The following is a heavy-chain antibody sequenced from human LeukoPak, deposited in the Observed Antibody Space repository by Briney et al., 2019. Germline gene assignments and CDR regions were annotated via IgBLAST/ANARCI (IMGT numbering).Heavy chain of an antibody. D-gene: IGHD6-13*01. J-gene: IGHJ5*02. V-gene: IGHV4-34*01. Sequence: PSETLSLTCAVYGGSFSGYYWSWIRQPPGKGREWIGEINHSVSTNYNPSLKSRVTISVDTSKNQFSLKLSSVTAADTAVYYCARGLGTWGQGTLVTVSS. CDR1: GGSFSGYY. CDR2: INHSVST. CDR3: ARGLGT.